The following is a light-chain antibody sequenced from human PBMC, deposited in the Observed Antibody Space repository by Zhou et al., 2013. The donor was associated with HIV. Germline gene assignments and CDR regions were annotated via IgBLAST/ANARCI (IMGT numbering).Light chain of an antibody. CDR2: AAS. Sequence: EIVLTQSPGTLSLSPGERATLSCRASQSVARNDLAWYQQKPGQAPRLLIYAASNGPTGIPDRFSGSGSATEFTLTISSLQSEDFATYYCQQYLDWPPTFGQGTKVEIK. V-gene: IGKV3-20*01. CDR3: QQYLDWPPT. J-gene: IGKJ1*01. CDR1: QSVARND.